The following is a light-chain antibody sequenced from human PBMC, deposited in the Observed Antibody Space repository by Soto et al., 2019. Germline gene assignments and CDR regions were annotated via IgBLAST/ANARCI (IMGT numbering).Light chain of an antibody. Sequence: DIVMTQSPAMLSVSLGERATLSCLASQSISDNLAWYQQRSGQAPSLLIYGASTRATGVPARFSGSGAGTEFTRTISSLQSDDFGIYYCQQYKSWPPLTFGGGTKVE. CDR1: QSISDN. CDR3: QQYKSWPPLT. CDR2: GAS. V-gene: IGKV3-15*01. J-gene: IGKJ4*01.